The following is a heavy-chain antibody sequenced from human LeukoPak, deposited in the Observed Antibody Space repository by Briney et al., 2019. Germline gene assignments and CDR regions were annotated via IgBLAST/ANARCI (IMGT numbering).Heavy chain of an antibody. Sequence: GGSLRLSCAASGFTFNCCGMHWVRQAPGKGLEWVAVISYDGSNKYYADFVKGRFTISRDNAKKSLYLQMNSLRAEDTAVYYCARLRNVGGNPHPFNVWGQGTTVTVSS. CDR1: GFTFNCCG. D-gene: IGHD4-23*01. V-gene: IGHV3-30*03. CDR3: ARLRNVGGNPHPFNV. CDR2: ISYDGSNK. J-gene: IGHJ3*01.